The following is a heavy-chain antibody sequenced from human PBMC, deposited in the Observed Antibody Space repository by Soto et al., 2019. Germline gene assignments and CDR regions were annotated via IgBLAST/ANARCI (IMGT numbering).Heavy chain of an antibody. CDR3: ASCSGGSCYKPHYGMDV. Sequence: GASVKVSCKASGGTFSSYAISWVRQAPGQGLEWTGGIIPIFGTANYAQKFQGRVTITADESTSTAYMELSSLRSDDTAVYYCASCSGGSCYKPHYGMDVWGQGTTVTVSS. D-gene: IGHD2-15*01. CDR2: IIPIFGTA. CDR1: GGTFSSYA. J-gene: IGHJ6*02. V-gene: IGHV1-69*13.